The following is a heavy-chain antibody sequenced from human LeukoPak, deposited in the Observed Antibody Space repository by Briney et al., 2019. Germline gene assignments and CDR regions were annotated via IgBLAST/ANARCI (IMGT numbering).Heavy chain of an antibody. CDR1: GGSISSSSYY. CDR2: IYYSGST. V-gene: IGHV4-39*07. D-gene: IGHD2-15*01. CDR3: ARGRGLRAGYCSGGSCYYFDY. J-gene: IGHJ4*02. Sequence: SETLSLTCTVSGGSISSSSYYWGWIRQPPGKGLEWIGSIYYSGSTYYNPSLKSRVTISVDTSKNQFSLKLSSVTAADTAVYYCARGRGLRAGYCSGGSCYYFDYWGQGTLVTVSS.